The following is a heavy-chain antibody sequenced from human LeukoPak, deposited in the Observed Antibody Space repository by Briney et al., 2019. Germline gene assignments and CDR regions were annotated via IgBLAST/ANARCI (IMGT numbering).Heavy chain of an antibody. CDR1: GFTFDDYA. Sequence: AGGSLRLSCAASGFTFDDYAMHWVRQAPGKGLEWVSLISWDGGSTYYADSVKGRFTISRDNSKNSLYLQMNSLRAEDTALYYCAKDLNALGTWSGYYWDAFDIWGQGTMVTVSS. J-gene: IGHJ3*02. CDR2: ISWDGGST. CDR3: AKDLNALGTWSGYYWDAFDI. D-gene: IGHD3-3*01. V-gene: IGHV3-43D*04.